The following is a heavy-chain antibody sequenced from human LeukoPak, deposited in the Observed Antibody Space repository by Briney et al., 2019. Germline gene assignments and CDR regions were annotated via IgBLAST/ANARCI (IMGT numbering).Heavy chain of an antibody. V-gene: IGHV3-30*03. CDR3: ARRYSSSSSWYSVDY. CDR2: ISYDGTKK. CDR1: GFTFSNYG. Sequence: GGSLRLSCAASGFTFSNYGMHWVRQAPGKGLELVAVISYDGTKKYYADSVEGRFTISRDNSKNTLYLQMNSLRTEDTAVFYCARRYSSSSSWYSVDYWGQGTLVTVSS. J-gene: IGHJ4*02. D-gene: IGHD6-13*01.